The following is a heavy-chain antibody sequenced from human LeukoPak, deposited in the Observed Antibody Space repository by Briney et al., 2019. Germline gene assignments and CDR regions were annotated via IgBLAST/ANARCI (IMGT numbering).Heavy chain of an antibody. CDR3: ARKCLTIFGVVSNWFDP. J-gene: IGHJ5*02. D-gene: IGHD3-3*01. V-gene: IGHV1-69*13. CDR2: IIPIFGTA. Sequence: ASVKVSCKASGGTFSSYAISWVRQAPGQGLEWMGGIIPIFGTANYAQKFQGRVTITADESTSTAYMELSSLRSEDTAVYYCARKCLTIFGVVSNWFDPWGQGTLVTVSS. CDR1: GGTFSSYA.